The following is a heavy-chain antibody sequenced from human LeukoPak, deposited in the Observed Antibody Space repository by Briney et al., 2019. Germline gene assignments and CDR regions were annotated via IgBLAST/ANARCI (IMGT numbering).Heavy chain of an antibody. D-gene: IGHD4-23*01. CDR3: AKEGNDYGANSIDY. CDR1: GASISFYY. V-gene: IGHV4-59*01. J-gene: IGHJ4*02. Sequence: PSETLSLTCTVSGASISFYYWSWIRQPPGKGLEWIGWMFFTGDTNYNPSLKSRVTISVDHSKNQFSLKLTSVTAADTAVYYCAKEGNDYGANSIDYWGQGTLVTVSS. CDR2: MFFTGDT.